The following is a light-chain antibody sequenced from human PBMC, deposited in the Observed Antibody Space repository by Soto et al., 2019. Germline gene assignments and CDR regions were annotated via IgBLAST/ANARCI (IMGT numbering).Light chain of an antibody. J-gene: IGLJ1*01. CDR2: RNN. CDR1: SSNIGSNY. V-gene: IGLV1-47*01. CDR3: AAWDDSLSGAV. Sequence: QPVLAQPPSASGTPGQRVTISCSGSSSNIGSNYVYWYQQLPGTAPKLLIYRNNQRPSGVPDRFSGSKSGTSASLAISGLRSEDEADYYCAAWDDSLSGAVFGTGTKLTVL.